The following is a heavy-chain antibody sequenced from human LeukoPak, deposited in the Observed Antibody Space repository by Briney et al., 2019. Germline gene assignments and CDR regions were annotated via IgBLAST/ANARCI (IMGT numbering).Heavy chain of an antibody. V-gene: IGHV3-13*04. CDR1: GFTFNSYD. Sequence: GGSLRLSCGASGFTFNSYDMHWVRQAPGKSLEWVSTIGPAGDTYYPGSVKGRFSISRENAKNSLYLQMNSLRAGDTAVYYCARSHDSGGNSRSYYYGMDVWGQGTTVTVSS. D-gene: IGHD4/OR15-4a*01. CDR2: IGPAGDT. J-gene: IGHJ6*02. CDR3: ARSHDSGGNSRSYYYGMDV.